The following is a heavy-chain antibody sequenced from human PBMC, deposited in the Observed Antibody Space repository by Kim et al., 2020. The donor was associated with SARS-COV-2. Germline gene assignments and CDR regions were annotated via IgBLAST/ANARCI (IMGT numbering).Heavy chain of an antibody. J-gene: IGHJ5*02. Sequence: PKRRVTISVDTSKNQFSRKLSSVTAADTAVYYCARLRFLEWLDPGPKFDPWGQGTLVTVSS. CDR3: ARLRFLEWLDPGPKFDP. V-gene: IGHV4-59*08. D-gene: IGHD3-3*01.